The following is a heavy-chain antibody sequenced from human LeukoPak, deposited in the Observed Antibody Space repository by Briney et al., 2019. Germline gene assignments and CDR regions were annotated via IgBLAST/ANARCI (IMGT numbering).Heavy chain of an antibody. CDR2: ISSSGSTI. CDR1: GFTFSSYE. CDR3: AKCDFWSANDFFDI. Sequence: GGSLRLSCADSGFTFSSYEMNWVRQAPGKGLEWVSYISSSGSTIYYADSVKGRFTISRDNAKNSLCVQMNSLRAEDTALYYCAKCDFWSANDFFDIWGQGTMVTVSS. D-gene: IGHD3-3*01. J-gene: IGHJ3*02. V-gene: IGHV3-48*03.